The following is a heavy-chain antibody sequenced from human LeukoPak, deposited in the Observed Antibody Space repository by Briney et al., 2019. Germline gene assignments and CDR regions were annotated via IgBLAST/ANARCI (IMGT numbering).Heavy chain of an antibody. CDR3: ARGARITMVRAPPVY. CDR2: INPNSGGT. CDR1: VYTFTGYY. V-gene: IGHV1-2*02. D-gene: IGHD3-10*01. J-gene: IGHJ4*02. Sequence: ASVKVSCKASVYTFTGYYIYWVRQAPGQGLEWMGWINPNSGGTNYAQKFQGRVTMTRDTSISTAYMELSRLRSDDTAVYYCARGARITMVRAPPVYWGQGTLVTVSS.